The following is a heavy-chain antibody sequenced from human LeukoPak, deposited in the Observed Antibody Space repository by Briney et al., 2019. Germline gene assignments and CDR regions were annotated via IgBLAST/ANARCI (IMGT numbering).Heavy chain of an antibody. Sequence: SETLSLSCTVSGGSISSYYWSWIRQPPGKGLEWIGYIYYSGSTNYNPSLKSRVTISVDTSKNQFSLKLSSVTAADTAVYYCARGGAVAGNGIIDYWGQGTLVTVSS. CDR3: ARGGAVAGNGIIDY. J-gene: IGHJ4*02. CDR2: IYYSGST. V-gene: IGHV4-59*01. CDR1: GGSISSYY. D-gene: IGHD6-19*01.